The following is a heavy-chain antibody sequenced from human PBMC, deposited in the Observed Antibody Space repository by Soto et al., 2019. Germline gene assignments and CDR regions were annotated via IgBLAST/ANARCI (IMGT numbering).Heavy chain of an antibody. CDR3: ARDVGGAVVDLYSFDY. CDR1: GFTFRNFN. V-gene: IGHV3-21*01. J-gene: IGHJ4*02. CDR2: ISSGSSYI. D-gene: IGHD3-9*01. Sequence: EVQLVESGGGLVKPGGSLRLSCAASGFTFRNFNMNWVRQAPGKGLEWVSSISSGSSYIYYADSLKGRFTISRDNAKNSLYLQMNSLRAEDTAVSYCARDVGGAVVDLYSFDYWGQGTLVTVSS.